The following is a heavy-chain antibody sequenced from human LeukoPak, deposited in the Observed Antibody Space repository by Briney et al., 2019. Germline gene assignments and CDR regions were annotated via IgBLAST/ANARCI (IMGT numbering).Heavy chain of an antibody. CDR2: IRNKANSYTT. J-gene: IGHJ4*02. D-gene: IGHD6-19*01. CDR1: GFTFSDHY. Sequence: GGSLRLSCAASGFTFSDHYMDWVRQALGKGLEWVGRIRNKANSYTTEYAASVKGRFTISRDDSKNSLDLQMISLKTEDTAVYYCARAVYNSAWLGDYWGQGSLVTVSS. V-gene: IGHV3-72*01. CDR3: ARAVYNSAWLGDY.